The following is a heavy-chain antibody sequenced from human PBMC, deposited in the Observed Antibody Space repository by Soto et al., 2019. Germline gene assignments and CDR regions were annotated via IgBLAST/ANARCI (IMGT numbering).Heavy chain of an antibody. J-gene: IGHJ4*02. CDR2: ISYDGSNK. CDR3: ARTPNWYYFDY. V-gene: IGHV3-30-3*01. Sequence: QVQLVESGGGVVQPGRSLRLSCAASGFTFSSYVMHWVRQAPGKGLEWVAVISYDGSNKYYADSVKGRFTISRDNSKNTLYLQINSLRAEDTAVYYCARTPNWYYFDYWGQGTLVTVSS. CDR1: GFTFSSYV. D-gene: IGHD1-1*01.